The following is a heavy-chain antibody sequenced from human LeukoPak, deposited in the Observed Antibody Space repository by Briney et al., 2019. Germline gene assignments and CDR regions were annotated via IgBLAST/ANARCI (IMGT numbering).Heavy chain of an antibody. CDR3: AVRSSGYSEY. CDR2: INPNTGGT. Sequence: GASVKVSCKASGYNFIANYMHWVRQAPGQGFEWLGWINPNTGGTHYAQNFQGRVTMSRDTSISTAYMELSRRRSDDTAVYYCAVRSSGYSEYWGQGTLVTVSS. D-gene: IGHD3-22*01. J-gene: IGHJ4*02. V-gene: IGHV1-2*02. CDR1: GYNFIANY.